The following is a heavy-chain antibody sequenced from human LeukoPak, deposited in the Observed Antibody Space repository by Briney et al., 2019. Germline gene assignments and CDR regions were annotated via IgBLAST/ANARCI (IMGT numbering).Heavy chain of an antibody. CDR1: GFIFSSYA. D-gene: IGHD3-10*01. V-gene: IGHV3-23*01. CDR3: AKDPVWCGELLDY. Sequence: GGSLRLSCAASGFIFSSYAMSWVRQAPGKGLEWVSAISGSGGSTYYADSVKGRVTISRDNSKNTLYLQMNSLRAEDTAVYYCAKDPVWCGELLDYWGQGTLVTVSS. CDR2: ISGSGGST. J-gene: IGHJ4*02.